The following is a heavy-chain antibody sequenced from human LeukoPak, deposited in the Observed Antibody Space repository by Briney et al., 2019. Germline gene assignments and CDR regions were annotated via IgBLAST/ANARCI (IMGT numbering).Heavy chain of an antibody. Sequence: ASVKVSCKASGYTFTGYYMHWVRQAPGQGLEWMGWINPNSGGTNYAQKFQGRVTMTRDTSISTAYMELSRLRSDDTAVYYCAREGYYDFWSGYYGYWGRGTLVTVSS. J-gene: IGHJ4*02. V-gene: IGHV1-2*02. CDR3: AREGYYDFWSGYYGY. CDR1: GYTFTGYY. D-gene: IGHD3-3*01. CDR2: INPNSGGT.